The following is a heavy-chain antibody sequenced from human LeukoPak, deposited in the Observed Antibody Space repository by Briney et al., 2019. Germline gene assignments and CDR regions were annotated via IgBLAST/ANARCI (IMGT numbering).Heavy chain of an antibody. J-gene: IGHJ4*02. CDR1: GYTFTTYG. CDR2: ISAYSGNT. V-gene: IGHV1-18*01. Sequence: GASVKVSCKASGYTFTTYGITWVRQAPGQGLEWMGWISAYSGNTNYAQKLQGRVTMTTDTSTSTAYMELRSLRSDDTAVYYCARALVDGYKELGYWGQGTLVTVSS. D-gene: IGHD5-24*01. CDR3: ARALVDGYKELGY.